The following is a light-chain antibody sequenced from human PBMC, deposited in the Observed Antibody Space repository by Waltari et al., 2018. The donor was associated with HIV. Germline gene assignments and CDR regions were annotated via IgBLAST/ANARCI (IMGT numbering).Light chain of an antibody. CDR3: QQYYSTLGWT. V-gene: IGKV1-NL1*01. J-gene: IGKJ1*01. CDR1: QGIGNS. Sequence: IQTTQSPSSLSASIGDTVPITCRASQGIGNSVAWYQQIPGKAPKLLIYVASRLQSGVPSRFSGSESGTIYTLTISSLQPEDFATYYCQQYYSTLGWTFGQGTKVELK. CDR2: VAS.